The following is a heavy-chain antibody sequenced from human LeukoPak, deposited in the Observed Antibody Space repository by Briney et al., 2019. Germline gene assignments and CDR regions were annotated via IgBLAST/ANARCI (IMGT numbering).Heavy chain of an antibody. CDR3: ARGGPLGYSSGWYLGAY. CDR2: IYHSGST. Sequence: SETLFLTCTVSGYSISSGYYWGWIRQPPGKGLEWIGSIYHSGSTYYNPSLKSRVTISVDTSKNQFSLKLSSVTAADTAVYYCARGGPLGYSSGWYLGAYWGQGTLVTVSS. J-gene: IGHJ4*02. V-gene: IGHV4-38-2*02. CDR1: GYSISSGYY. D-gene: IGHD6-19*01.